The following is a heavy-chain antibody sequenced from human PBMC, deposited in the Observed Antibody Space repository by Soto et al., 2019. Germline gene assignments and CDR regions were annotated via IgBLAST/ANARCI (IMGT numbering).Heavy chain of an antibody. V-gene: IGHV4-4*02. CDR3: ARGDGYSFGSPYFDY. J-gene: IGHJ4*02. D-gene: IGHD5-18*01. Sequence: QVQLQESGPGLVKPSGTLSLTCAVSGGSISSSNWWSWVRQPPGKGLEWIGEIYHSGSTNYNPSLKTRVTISIDKSKNHFSLKLTSLTAADTGVYYCARGDGYSFGSPYFDYWGQGTLVTVSS. CDR1: GGSISSSNW. CDR2: IYHSGST.